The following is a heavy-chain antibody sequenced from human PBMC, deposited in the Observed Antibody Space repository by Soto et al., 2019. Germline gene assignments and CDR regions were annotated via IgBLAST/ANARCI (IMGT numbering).Heavy chain of an antibody. D-gene: IGHD2-15*01. CDR2: ISGSGGST. V-gene: IGHV3-23*01. CDR3: AKDIVVVVAASGHYYFDY. Sequence: PGGSLRLSCAASGFAFSSYAMGWVRQAPGKGLEWVSAISGSGGSTYYADSVKGRFTISRDNSKNTLYLQMNSLRAEDTAVYYCAKDIVVVVAASGHYYFDYWGQGALVTVSS. CDR1: GFAFSSYA. J-gene: IGHJ4*02.